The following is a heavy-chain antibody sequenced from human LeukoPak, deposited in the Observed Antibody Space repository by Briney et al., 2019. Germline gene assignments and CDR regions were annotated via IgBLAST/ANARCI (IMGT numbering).Heavy chain of an antibody. V-gene: IGHV3-23*01. D-gene: IGHD6-13*01. J-gene: IGHJ4*02. Sequence: PGGSLRLSCAASGFTFSNYAMTWVRQAPGKGLEWVSAISGSGDSTYYGDSVKGGFTISRDNSKNTLYLQMNSLRAEDTAVYYCAKTRPLDSSSWSHGDYWGQGTLVTVSS. CDR1: GFTFSNYA. CDR2: ISGSGDST. CDR3: AKTRPLDSSSWSHGDY.